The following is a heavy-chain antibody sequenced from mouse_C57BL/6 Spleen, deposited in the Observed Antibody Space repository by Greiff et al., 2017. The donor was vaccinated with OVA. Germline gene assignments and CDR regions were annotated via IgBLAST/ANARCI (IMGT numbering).Heavy chain of an antibody. CDR2: ISYSGST. D-gene: IGHD2-1*01. CDR3: ARGGYGNGGAWFAY. CDR1: GYSITSGYD. V-gene: IGHV3-1*01. J-gene: IGHJ3*01. Sequence: EVMLVESGPGMVKPSQSLSLTCTVTGYSITSGYDWHWIRHFPGNKLEWMGYISYSGSTNYNPSLKSRISITHDTSKNHFFLKLNSVTTEDTATYYCARGGYGNGGAWFAYWGQGTLVTVSA.